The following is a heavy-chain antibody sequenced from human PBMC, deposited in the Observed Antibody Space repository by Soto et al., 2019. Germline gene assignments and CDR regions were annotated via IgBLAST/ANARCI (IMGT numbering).Heavy chain of an antibody. Sequence: QVQLQQWGAGLLKPSETLSLTCAVYGESFSGYYWSWIRQPPGKGLEWIGEINHSGSTNYNPSLKSRVTISVDTSKNQFSLKLSSVTAADTAVYYCARRGDTAMATSYYYYYYMDVWGKGTTVTVSS. CDR1: GESFSGYY. CDR3: ARRGDTAMATSYYYYYYMDV. J-gene: IGHJ6*03. V-gene: IGHV4-34*01. CDR2: INHSGST. D-gene: IGHD5-18*01.